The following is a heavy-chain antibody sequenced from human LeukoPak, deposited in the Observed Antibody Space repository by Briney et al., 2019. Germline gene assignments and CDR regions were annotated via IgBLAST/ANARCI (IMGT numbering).Heavy chain of an antibody. Sequence: GASVKVSCKASGYTCTTYAMNWVRQAPGQGLEWMGWINTNTRNPTYAQGFTGLFVFSLDTSVSTAYLQISSVKAEDTAVYYCARVADVGSAGTDDYWGQGTLVTVSS. CDR1: GYTCTTYA. J-gene: IGHJ4*02. V-gene: IGHV7-4-1*02. CDR2: INTNTRNP. CDR3: ARVADVGSAGTDDY. D-gene: IGHD6-13*01.